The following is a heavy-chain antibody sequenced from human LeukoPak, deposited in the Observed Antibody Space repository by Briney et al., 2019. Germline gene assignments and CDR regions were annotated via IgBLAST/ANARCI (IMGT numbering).Heavy chain of an antibody. J-gene: IGHJ3*02. CDR1: GFTFSNYY. V-gene: IGHV3-48*01. CDR3: ARDQGGGTFDI. CDR2: ISGDSNTM. D-gene: IGHD3-16*01. Sequence: GGSLRLSCAASGFTFSNYYMNWVRQAPRKGLEWVSYISGDSNTMYYADSVKGRFTISRDNAKNSLYLQLHSLRAEDTAVYYCARDQGGGTFDIWGQGTMVTVSS.